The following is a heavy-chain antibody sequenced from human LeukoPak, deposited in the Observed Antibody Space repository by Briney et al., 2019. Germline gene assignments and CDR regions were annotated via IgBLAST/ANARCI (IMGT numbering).Heavy chain of an antibody. CDR3: ASIPSGYSGYDSDY. CDR1: GSTFGSYS. V-gene: IGHV3-21*01. Sequence: GGSLRLSCAASGSTFGSYSMNWVRQAPGKGLEWVSSISSSSYIYYADSVKGRFTISRDNAKNSLYLQMNSLRAEDTAVYYCASIPSGYSGYDSDYWGQGTLVTVSS. J-gene: IGHJ4*02. CDR2: ISSSSYI. D-gene: IGHD5-12*01.